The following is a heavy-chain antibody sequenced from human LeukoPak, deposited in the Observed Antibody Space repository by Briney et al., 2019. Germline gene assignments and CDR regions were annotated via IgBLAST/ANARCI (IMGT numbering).Heavy chain of an antibody. Sequence: GGSLRLSCAASGFTFSSYAMSWVRQAPGKGLEWVSAISGSGGSTYYADSVKGRFTISRDNSKNTLYLQMNSLRAEDTAVYYCAKRPFSMVRGALGYWGQGTLVTVSS. V-gene: IGHV3-23*01. CDR3: AKRPFSMVRGALGY. D-gene: IGHD3-10*01. CDR1: GFTFSSYA. CDR2: ISGSGGST. J-gene: IGHJ4*02.